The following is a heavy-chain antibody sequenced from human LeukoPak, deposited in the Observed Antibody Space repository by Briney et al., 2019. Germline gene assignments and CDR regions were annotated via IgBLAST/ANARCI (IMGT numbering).Heavy chain of an antibody. CDR1: GGSISSSSYY. CDR3: ARHNYYYGMDV. V-gene: IGHV4-39*01. CDR2: IYYSGST. J-gene: IGHJ6*02. Sequence: KPSETLSPTCIVSGGSISSSSYYWGWIRQPPGKGLEWIGSIYYSGSTYYNPSLKSRVTISVDTSKNQFSLKLSSVTAADTAVYYCARHNYYYGMDVWGQGTTVTVSS.